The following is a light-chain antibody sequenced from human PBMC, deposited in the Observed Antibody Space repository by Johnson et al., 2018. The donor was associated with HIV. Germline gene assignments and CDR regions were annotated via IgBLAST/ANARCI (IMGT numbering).Light chain of an antibody. CDR1: SSNIGNNY. V-gene: IGLV1-51*02. Sequence: QSVLTQPPSVSAAPGQKVTISCSGSSSNIGNNYVSWYQQLPGTAPKLLIYENNKRPSGIPDRFSGSKSGSSATPGLTGLQTGDEADYYCGTWDSSLSAGGVFGTGTKVTVL. J-gene: IGLJ1*01. CDR2: ENN. CDR3: GTWDSSLSAGGV.